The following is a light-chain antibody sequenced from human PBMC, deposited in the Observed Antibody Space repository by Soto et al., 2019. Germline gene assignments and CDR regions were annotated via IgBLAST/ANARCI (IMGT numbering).Light chain of an antibody. J-gene: IGKJ1*01. CDR3: QQRSNWPPAWT. Sequence: EIVLTQSPATPSLSPGQRGTFSCRASQSLCSNVAWNQENLGQSPRLLIYDASNRATGIPARFSGSGSGTDFTLTISSLEPEDFAVYYCQQRSNWPPAWTFGQGTKVDIK. V-gene: IGKV3-11*01. CDR2: DAS. CDR1: QSLCSN.